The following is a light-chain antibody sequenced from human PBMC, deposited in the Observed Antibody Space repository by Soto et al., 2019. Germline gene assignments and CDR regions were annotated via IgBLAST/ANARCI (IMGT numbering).Light chain of an antibody. J-gene: IGKJ4*01. CDR3: QQYRSSPLS. CDR1: QSVSSY. V-gene: IGKV3-20*01. Sequence: EIVLTQSPGTLSLSVGERVTLSCRASQSVSSYLAWYQQTPGQAPRLLIYDTSNRATGTPDRFSGSGSGTDFTLTSSRLEPEDCTVYYCQQYRSSPLSFGGGTTVDSK. CDR2: DTS.